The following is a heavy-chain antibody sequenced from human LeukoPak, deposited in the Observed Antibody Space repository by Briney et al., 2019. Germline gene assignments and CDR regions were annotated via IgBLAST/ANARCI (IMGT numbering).Heavy chain of an antibody. J-gene: IGHJ4*02. V-gene: IGHV3-66*01. D-gene: IGHD4-17*01. Sequence: GGSLRLSCAASGFTVSSNYMSWVRQAPGKGLEWVSVIYSGGSTYYADSVKGRFTISRDNSKNTLYLQLNSLRAEDTAVYYCARDMTTVTTGDYWGQGTLVTVSS. CDR3: ARDMTTVTTGDY. CDR2: IYSGGST. CDR1: GFTVSSNY.